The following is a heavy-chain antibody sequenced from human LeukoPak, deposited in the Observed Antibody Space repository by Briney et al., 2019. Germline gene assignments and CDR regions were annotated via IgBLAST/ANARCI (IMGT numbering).Heavy chain of an antibody. CDR1: GYSFTSYW. D-gene: IGHD4-23*01. CDR3: ARQSLTYGGNSRFFDY. CDR2: IYPGHSDT. Sequence: GESLKISCKGSGYSFTSYWIGWVRQMPGKGLEWMGIIYPGHSDTRYSPSFQGQVTISADKSISTAYLQWSSLKASDTAMYYCARQSLTYGGNSRFFDYWGQGTLVTVSS. V-gene: IGHV5-51*01. J-gene: IGHJ4*02.